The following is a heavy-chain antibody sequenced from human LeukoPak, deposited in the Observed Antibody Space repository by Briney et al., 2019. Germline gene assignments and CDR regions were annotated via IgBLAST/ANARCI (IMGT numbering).Heavy chain of an antibody. Sequence: ASVKVSCKVSGYTLTELSMHWVRQAPGKGLEWVGSFDPEDGEDGETHYAQKFQGRVTMTEDASTDTAYMELTSLSSEDTALYYCAMTDRYAGRPFDYWGQGTLVTVSS. V-gene: IGHV1-24*01. CDR1: GYTLTELS. D-gene: IGHD3-9*01. CDR2: FDPEDGEDGET. J-gene: IGHJ4*02. CDR3: AMTDRYAGRPFDY.